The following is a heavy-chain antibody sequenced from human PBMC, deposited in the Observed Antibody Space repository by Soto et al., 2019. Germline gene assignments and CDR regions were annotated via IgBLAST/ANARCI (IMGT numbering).Heavy chain of an antibody. Sequence: ASVKVSCKASGYTFTSYYMHWVRQAPGQGLEWMGIINPSGGSTSYAQKFQGRVTMTRDTSTSTVYMELSSLRSEDTAVYYCARDPSYGSGSYYALDYYYGMDVWGQGTTVTV. D-gene: IGHD3-10*01. J-gene: IGHJ6*02. CDR2: INPSGGST. V-gene: IGHV1-46*01. CDR3: ARDPSYGSGSYYALDYYYGMDV. CDR1: GYTFTSYY.